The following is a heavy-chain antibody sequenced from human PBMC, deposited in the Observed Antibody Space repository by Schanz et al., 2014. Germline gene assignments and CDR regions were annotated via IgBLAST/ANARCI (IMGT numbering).Heavy chain of an antibody. Sequence: VQLVESGGGVVQPGRSLRLSCAASGFTFSSYKMNWVRQAPGKGLEWVSGISGSGGSTYYADSVKGRFTISRDNSKNTLYLQMNSLRAEDTAVYYCAKDLLYGAPMPLNHLDYWGQGTLVTVSS. CDR2: ISGSGGST. D-gene: IGHD2-2*01. J-gene: IGHJ4*02. CDR3: AKDLLYGAPMPLNHLDY. CDR1: GFTFSSYK. V-gene: IGHV3-23*04.